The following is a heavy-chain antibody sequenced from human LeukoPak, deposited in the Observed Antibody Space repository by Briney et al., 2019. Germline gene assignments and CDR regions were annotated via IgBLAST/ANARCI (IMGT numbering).Heavy chain of an antibody. D-gene: IGHD2-2*01. V-gene: IGHV4-59*11. Sequence: SETLSLTCTVSGVSISNLYSSWIRQPPAQGLEWIGYIYYTGNTTYNPALKSRVTIPVDTSKNQFSLKLSSVTAADTAVYYCARFCNSCSSTSSRYYYGMDVWGQGTTVTVSS. J-gene: IGHJ6*02. CDR1: GVSISNLY. CDR3: ARFCNSCSSTSSRYYYGMDV. CDR2: IYYTGNT.